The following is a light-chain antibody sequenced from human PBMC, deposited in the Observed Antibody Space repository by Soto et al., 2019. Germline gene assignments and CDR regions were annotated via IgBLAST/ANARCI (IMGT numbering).Light chain of an antibody. Sequence: DIVLTQSPATLSLSPGERVTLSCRASQRVSLSYLVWYQQKPGQAPRLLIYDSSTMASVVPDRFAGGGSVTDFTLPITILEPEDSAVYYCHQYAMSSCTFGQGTKLEIK. CDR1: QRVSLSY. CDR3: HQYAMSSCT. J-gene: IGKJ2*02. V-gene: IGKV3D-20*02. CDR2: DSS.